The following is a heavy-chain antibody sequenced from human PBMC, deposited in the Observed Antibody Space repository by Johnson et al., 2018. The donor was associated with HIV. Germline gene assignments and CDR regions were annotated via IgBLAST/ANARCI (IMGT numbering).Heavy chain of an antibody. J-gene: IGHJ3*02. Sequence: QVQLVESGGGVVQPGGSLRLSCAASGFTFSSYGMHWVRQAPGKGLEWVAFIRSDGSNKYYADSVKGRFTISRDNSKNTLYLQMNSLRAEDTALYYCARWYMWTVGGSLFAGLAFYIWGQGTMVTVSS. CDR1: GFTFSSYG. V-gene: IGHV3-30*02. CDR2: IRSDGSNK. D-gene: IGHD1-26*01. CDR3: ARWYMWTVGGSLFAGLAFYI.